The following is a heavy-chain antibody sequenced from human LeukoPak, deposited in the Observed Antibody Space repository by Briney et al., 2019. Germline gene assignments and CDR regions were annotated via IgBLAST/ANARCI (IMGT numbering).Heavy chain of an antibody. D-gene: IGHD2-15*01. CDR3: ARGGVVAASSDFDY. J-gene: IGHJ4*02. V-gene: IGHV1-46*01. CDR1: GYTFTSYY. Sequence: ASVKVSCKASGYTFTSYYMHWVRQAPGQGLEWMGIINPSGGSTSYAQKFQGRVTMTRDTSISTAYMELSRLRSDDTAVYYCARGGVVAASSDFDYWGQGTLVTVSS. CDR2: INPSGGST.